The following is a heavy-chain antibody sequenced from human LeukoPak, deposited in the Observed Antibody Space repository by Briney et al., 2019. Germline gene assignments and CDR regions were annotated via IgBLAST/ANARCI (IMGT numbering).Heavy chain of an antibody. D-gene: IGHD4-23*01. V-gene: IGHV1-2*02. CDR3: ARGSSSDYGGIGTRAYYYYMDV. CDR1: GYTFTGYY. J-gene: IGHJ6*03. Sequence: ASVKVSCKASGYTFTGYYMHWVRQAPGQGLEWMGWINPNSGGTNYAQKFQGRVTMTRDMSTSTVYMELSSLRSEDTAVYYCARGSSSDYGGIGTRAYYYYMDVWGKGTTVTVSS. CDR2: INPNSGGT.